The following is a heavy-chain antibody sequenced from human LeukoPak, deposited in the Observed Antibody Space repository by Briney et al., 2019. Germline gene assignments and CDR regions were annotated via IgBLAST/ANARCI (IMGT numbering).Heavy chain of an antibody. CDR3: ARGLGTMIVVVIPRFWFDP. D-gene: IGHD3-22*01. CDR1: GGSISSYY. J-gene: IGHJ5*02. CDR2: IYYSGST. Sequence: SETLSLTCTVSGGSISSYYWSWIRQPPGKGLEWIGYIYYSGSTNYNPSLKSRVTISVDTSKNQFSLKLSSVTAADTAVYYCARGLGTMIVVVIPRFWFDPWGQGTLVTVSS. V-gene: IGHV4-59*01.